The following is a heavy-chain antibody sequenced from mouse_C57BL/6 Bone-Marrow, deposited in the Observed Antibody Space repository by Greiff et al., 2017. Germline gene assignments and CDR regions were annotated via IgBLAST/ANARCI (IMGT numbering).Heavy chain of an antibody. Sequence: EVQRVESGGGLVKPGGSLKLSCAASGFTFSDYGMHWVRQAPEKGLEWVAYISSGSSTLYYADKVKGRFTISRDNAKNTLFLQMTSLRSEDTAMYYCAIPSIRRISWFAYWGQGTLVTVSA. CDR3: AIPSIRRISWFAY. CDR2: ISSGSSTL. CDR1: GFTFSDYG. V-gene: IGHV5-17*01. J-gene: IGHJ3*01.